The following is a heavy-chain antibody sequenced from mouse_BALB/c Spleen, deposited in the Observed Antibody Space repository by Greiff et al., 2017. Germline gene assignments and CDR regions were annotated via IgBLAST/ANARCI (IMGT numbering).Heavy chain of an antibody. Sequence: DVKLQESGPGLVKPSQSLSLTCSVTGYSITSGYYWNWIRQFPGNKLEWMGYISYDGSNNYNPSLKNRISITRDTSKNQFFLKLNSVTTEDTATYYCARDPGYWGQGTTLTVSS. CDR1: GYSITSGYY. V-gene: IGHV3-6*02. J-gene: IGHJ2*01. CDR3: ARDPGY. CDR2: ISYDGSN.